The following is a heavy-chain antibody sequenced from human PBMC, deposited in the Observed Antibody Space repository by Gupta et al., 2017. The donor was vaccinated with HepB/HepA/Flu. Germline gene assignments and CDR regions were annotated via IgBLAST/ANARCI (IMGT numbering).Heavy chain of an antibody. CDR3: ARHSKVGGCGVVMYYFDY. Sequence: QLQLQESGPGLVRPSETLSLTCSVSGDSINSNNYNWAWIRQPPGKGLEWIGSIHYSGSTYYATSLKRRVTMSVDTSKSQFSRKLNSVTAAETAVYFCARHSKVGGCGVVMYYFDYGGQGTMVTLYS. J-gene: IGHJ4*02. V-gene: IGHV4-39*01. CDR2: IHYSGST. D-gene: IGHD1-26*01. CDR1: GDSINSNNYN.